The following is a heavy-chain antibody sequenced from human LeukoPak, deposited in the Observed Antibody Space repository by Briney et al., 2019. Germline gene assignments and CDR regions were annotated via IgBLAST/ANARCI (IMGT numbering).Heavy chain of an antibody. Sequence: ASVKVSCKASGYTFTGYYMHWVRQAPAQGLEWMGWINPNSGGTNYAQKFQGRVTMTRDTSISTAYMELSRLRSDDTAVYYCARDHRGYSSGWYGYWGQGTLVTVSS. CDR1: GYTFTGYY. CDR3: ARDHRGYSSGWYGY. J-gene: IGHJ4*02. V-gene: IGHV1-2*02. CDR2: INPNSGGT. D-gene: IGHD6-19*01.